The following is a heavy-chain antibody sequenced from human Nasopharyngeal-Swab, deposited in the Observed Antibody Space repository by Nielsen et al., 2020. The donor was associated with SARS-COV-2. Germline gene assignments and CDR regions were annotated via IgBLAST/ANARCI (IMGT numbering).Heavy chain of an antibody. Sequence: SETLSLTCAVYGGSSSGYYWSWIRQPPGKGLEWSGEINHSGSTNYNPTLKRRVTISVDTSKKQFSLKLTSVTAAGTAVYYCARGRRWLHRGDLIDDWGQGTLVTVSS. D-gene: IGHD5-24*01. CDR3: ARGRRWLHRGDLIDD. J-gene: IGHJ4*02. CDR1: GGSSSGYY. V-gene: IGHV4-34*01. CDR2: INHSGST.